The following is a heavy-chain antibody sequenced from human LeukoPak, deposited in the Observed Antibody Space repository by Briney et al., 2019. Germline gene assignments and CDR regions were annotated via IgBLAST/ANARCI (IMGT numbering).Heavy chain of an antibody. CDR2: ISSSSSYI. CDR1: GFTFSSYS. CDR3: ARSDYVYDAFDI. D-gene: IGHD4-17*01. J-gene: IGHJ3*02. V-gene: IGHV3-21*01. Sequence: GGSLRLSCAASGFTFSSYSMNWVRQAPGKGLEWVSSISSSSSYIYYADSVKGRFTISRDNAKNSLYLQMNSLRAEDTAVYYCARSDYVYDAFDIWGQGTMVTVSS.